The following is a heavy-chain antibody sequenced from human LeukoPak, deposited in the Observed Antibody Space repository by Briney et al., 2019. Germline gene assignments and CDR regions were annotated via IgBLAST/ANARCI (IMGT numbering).Heavy chain of an antibody. D-gene: IGHD2-2*01. CDR1: GYTFTSYA. V-gene: IGHV1-18*01. J-gene: IGHJ6*03. CDR3: ARGAIIDIAIVPAADEYYYMDV. Sequence: ASVKVSCKASGYTFTSYAITWVRQAPGQGLEWMGWISAYNGNTKYGQRLQGRVTMTTDTSTSTAYMELRSLRSDDTAVYYCARGAIIDIAIVPAADEYYYMDVWGKGTTVTVSS. CDR2: ISAYNGNT.